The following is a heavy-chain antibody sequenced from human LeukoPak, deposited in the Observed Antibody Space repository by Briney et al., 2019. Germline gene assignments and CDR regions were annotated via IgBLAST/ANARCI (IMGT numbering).Heavy chain of an antibody. CDR2: IYTSGGT. D-gene: IGHD2-2*01. V-gene: IGHV4-4*07. CDR1: GGSITSYY. J-gene: IGHJ3*02. Sequence: SETLSLTCTVSGGSITSYYCGWSRQPAREGREWSGRIYTSGGTNYNPSLKSRVNMSVDTSKNQFPLKLSSVTAADTAAYYSARDSGPDIVVVPAASTDAFDIWGQGTMVTVSS. CDR3: ARDSGPDIVVVPAASTDAFDI.